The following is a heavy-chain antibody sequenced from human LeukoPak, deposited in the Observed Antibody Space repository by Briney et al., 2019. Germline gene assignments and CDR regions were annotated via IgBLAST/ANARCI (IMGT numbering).Heavy chain of an antibody. V-gene: IGHV4-61*01. D-gene: IGHD1-26*01. CDR2: IYYSGST. CDR3: ARGSSGSYPKLGY. CDR1: GYSISSGYY. Sequence: PSETLSLTCTVSGYSISSGYYWGCIRQPPGKGLEWIGYIYYSGSTNYNPSLKSRVTISVDTSKNQFSLKLSSVTAADTAVYYCARGSSGSYPKLGYWGQGTLVTVSS. J-gene: IGHJ4*02.